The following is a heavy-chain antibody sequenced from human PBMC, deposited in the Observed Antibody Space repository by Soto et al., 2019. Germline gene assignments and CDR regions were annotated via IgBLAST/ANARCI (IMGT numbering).Heavy chain of an antibody. J-gene: IGHJ4*02. V-gene: IGHV4-39*01. Sequence: SETLSLTCTVSGTSISSTNYYWGWIRQPPGKGLEWITSIYYTGMTYYNPSLKSRVTISVDTSKNQFSLKLSSVTAADRAVYYRATGPSSSNGYRQFDYLGQGTLVTVSS. CDR3: ATGPSSSNGYRQFDY. CDR1: GTSISSTNYY. D-gene: IGHD6-25*01. CDR2: IYYTGMT.